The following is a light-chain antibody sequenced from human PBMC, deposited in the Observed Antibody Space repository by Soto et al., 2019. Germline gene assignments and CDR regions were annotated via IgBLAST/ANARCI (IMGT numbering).Light chain of an antibody. V-gene: IGKV1-39*01. CDR1: ENIRSY. CDR3: QQSYNSPPT. J-gene: IGKJ1*01. Sequence: DIQMTQSPSSLSASVGDTITITCRASENIRSYLNWYVHKPGKSPKLLIYAASTLHSGVPSRFSGSGSGTHFTLTISNLQPEDCATYFCQQSYNSPPTFGRGTKV. CDR2: AAS.